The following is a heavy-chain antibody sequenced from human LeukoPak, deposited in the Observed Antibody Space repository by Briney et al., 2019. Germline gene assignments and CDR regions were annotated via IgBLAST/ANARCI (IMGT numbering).Heavy chain of an antibody. Sequence: ASVKVSCKASGYTFTSYDINWVRQATGQGLEWMGWMNPNSGNTGYAQKFQGRVTVTRNTSISTAYMELSSLRSEDTAVYYCARHSSSWYGHYYYYYYMDVWGKGTTVTVSS. CDR2: MNPNSGNT. D-gene: IGHD6-13*01. V-gene: IGHV1-8*01. CDR3: ARHSSSWYGHYYYYYYMDV. J-gene: IGHJ6*03. CDR1: GYTFTSYD.